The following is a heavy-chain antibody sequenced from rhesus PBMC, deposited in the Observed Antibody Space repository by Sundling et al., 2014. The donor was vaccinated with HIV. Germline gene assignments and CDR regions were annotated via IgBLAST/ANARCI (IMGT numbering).Heavy chain of an antibody. CDR2: ISGSSGST. V-gene: IGHV4-165*01. Sequence: QVQLQESGPGLVKPSETLSLTCVVSGGSFSGYYWGWIRQPPGKGLEWIGYISGSSGSTDYNPSLKSRVTISTDTSKNQFSLKLSSVTAADTAVYYCARVPYNWNYRDYYGLDSWGQGVVVTVSS. CDR1: GGSFSGYY. D-gene: IGHD1-26*01. CDR3: ARVPYNWNYRDYYGLDS. J-gene: IGHJ6*01.